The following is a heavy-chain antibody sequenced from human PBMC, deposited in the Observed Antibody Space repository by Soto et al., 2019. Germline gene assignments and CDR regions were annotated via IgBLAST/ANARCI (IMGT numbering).Heavy chain of an antibody. D-gene: IGHD2-15*01. V-gene: IGHV1-69*01. CDR1: GGTFSSYA. CDR2: IIPIFGTA. Sequence: QVQLVQSGAEVKKPGSSVKVSCKASGGTFSSYAISWVRQAPGQGLEWMGGIIPIFGTANYAQKFQGRVTITADESTSTAYMELSSLRSEDTAVYYCARDRVLGYCSGGSCLYGWFDPWGQGTLVTVSS. CDR3: ARDRVLGYCSGGSCLYGWFDP. J-gene: IGHJ5*02.